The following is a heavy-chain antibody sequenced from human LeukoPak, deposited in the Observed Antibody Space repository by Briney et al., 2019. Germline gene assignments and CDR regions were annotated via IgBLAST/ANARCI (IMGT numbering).Heavy chain of an antibody. Sequence: SETLSLTCAVSGGSISSGGYSWSWIRQHPGKGLEWIGHIFYSGSTFYNPSLKSRVTIAVHTSRDQFSLQLTSVTAADTAVYYCARGYGSGWFDRWGQGTLVSVSS. CDR3: ARGYGSGWFDR. D-gene: IGHD1-14*01. J-gene: IGHJ5*02. CDR2: IFYSGST. CDR1: GGSISSGGYS. V-gene: IGHV4-31*11.